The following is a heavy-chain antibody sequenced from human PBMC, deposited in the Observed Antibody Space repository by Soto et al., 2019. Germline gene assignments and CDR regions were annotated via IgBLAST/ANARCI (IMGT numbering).Heavy chain of an antibody. Sequence: ASVKVSCKASGYTFTSYAMHWVRQAPGQRLEWMGWINAGNGNTKYSQKFQGRVTITADESTSTAYMELSSLRSEDTAVYYCARGARRYDSSGYYNYWGQGTLVTVSS. D-gene: IGHD3-22*01. CDR1: GYTFTSYA. CDR2: INAGNGNT. CDR3: ARGARRYDSSGYYNY. V-gene: IGHV1-3*01. J-gene: IGHJ4*02.